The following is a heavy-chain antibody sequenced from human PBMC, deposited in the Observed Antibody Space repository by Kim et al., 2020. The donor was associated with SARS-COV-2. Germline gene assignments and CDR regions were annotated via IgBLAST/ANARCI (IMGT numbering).Heavy chain of an antibody. CDR1: GFTFSNAW. Sequence: GGSLRLSCAASGFTFSNAWMSWVRQAPGKGLEWVGRIKSKTDGGTTDYAAPVKGRFTISRDDSKNTLYLQMNSLKTENTAVYYCTTDREQLGENYYYYGMDVWGQGTTVTVSS. J-gene: IGHJ6*02. CDR2: IKSKTDGGTT. D-gene: IGHD6-13*01. V-gene: IGHV3-15*01. CDR3: TTDREQLGENYYYYGMDV.